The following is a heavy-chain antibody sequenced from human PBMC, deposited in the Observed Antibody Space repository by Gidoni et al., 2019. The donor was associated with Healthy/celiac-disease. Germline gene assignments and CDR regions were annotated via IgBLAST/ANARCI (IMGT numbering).Heavy chain of an antibody. D-gene: IGHD6-19*01. CDR2: IIPIFGTA. Sequence: QVQLVQSGAEVKKPGSSVKVSCKASGGTFSSYAISWVRQAPGQGLEWMGGIIPIFGTANYAQNFQGRVTITADESTSTAYMELSSLRSEDTAVYYCARAARGGWYVRSGMDVWGQGTTVTVSS. J-gene: IGHJ6*02. V-gene: IGHV1-69*01. CDR1: GGTFSSYA. CDR3: ARAARGGWYVRSGMDV.